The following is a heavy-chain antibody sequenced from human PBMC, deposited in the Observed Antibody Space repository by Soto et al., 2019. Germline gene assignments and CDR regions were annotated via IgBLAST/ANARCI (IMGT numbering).Heavy chain of an antibody. CDR1: VCTFSTSG. Sequence: WGSLRLSCAASVCTFSTSGMTWVRQAPGKGLEWVSLISEDSGTTYYADSVKGRFTVSRDNSKNTLYLKMNSLRAEETAIYYCAKDNNWDDAXWGQGTTVTVSX. V-gene: IGHV3-23*01. D-gene: IGHD1-1*01. CDR3: AKDNNWDDAX. J-gene: IGHJ4*02. CDR2: ISEDSGTT.